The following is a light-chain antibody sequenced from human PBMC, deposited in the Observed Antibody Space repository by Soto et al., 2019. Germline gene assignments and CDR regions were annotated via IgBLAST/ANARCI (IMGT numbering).Light chain of an antibody. Sequence: QSVLTQPPSVSGAPGQRVTISCAGSSSNIGPGYDVHWYQQFPGTAPKLLIFGNNKRPSGVPDRFSGSKSGASASLAITGLQAEDEAEYYCQSYDSRLSGFVFGGGTKLTVL. V-gene: IGLV1-40*01. J-gene: IGLJ2*01. CDR2: GNN. CDR3: QSYDSRLSGFV. CDR1: SSNIGPGYD.